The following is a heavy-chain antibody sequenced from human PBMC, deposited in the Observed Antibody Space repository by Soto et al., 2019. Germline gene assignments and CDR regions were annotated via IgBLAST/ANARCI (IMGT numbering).Heavy chain of an antibody. J-gene: IGHJ6*02. CDR3: AREGDSPYGDYYYYGMDV. CDR1: GGSISSGDYY. CDR2: IYYSGST. D-gene: IGHD2-21*02. Sequence: SETLSLTCTVSGGSISSGDYYWSWIRQPPGKGLEWIGYIYYSGSTYYNPSLKSRVTISVDTSKNQFSLKLSSATAADTAVYYCAREGDSPYGDYYYYGMDVWGQGTTVTVSS. V-gene: IGHV4-30-4*01.